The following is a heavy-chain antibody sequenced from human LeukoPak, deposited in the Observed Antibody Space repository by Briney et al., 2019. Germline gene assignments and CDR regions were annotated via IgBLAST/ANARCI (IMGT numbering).Heavy chain of an antibody. V-gene: IGHV4-61*02. CDR2: IYTSGST. CDR3: ARDFSSWYYFDY. Sequence: SETLSLTCTVSGGSIGSGSYYWSWIRQPAGKGLEWIGRIYTSGSTNYNPSLKSRVTMSVDTSKNQFSLKLSSVTAADTAVYYCARDFSSWYYFDYWGQGTLVTVSS. J-gene: IGHJ4*02. D-gene: IGHD6-13*01. CDR1: GGSIGSGSYY.